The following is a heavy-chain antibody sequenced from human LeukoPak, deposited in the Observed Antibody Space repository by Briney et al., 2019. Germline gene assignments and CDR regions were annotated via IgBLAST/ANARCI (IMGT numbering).Heavy chain of an antibody. CDR1: GGSFSGYY. V-gene: IGHV4-34*01. CDR2: INHSGST. CDR3: ARDGTTPNWFDP. D-gene: IGHD1-7*01. J-gene: IGHJ5*02. Sequence: SETLSLTCAVYGGSFSGYYWSWIRQPPGKGLEWIGEINHSGSTNYNPSLKSRVTISVDTSKNQFSLKLSSVTAADTAVYYCARDGTTPNWFDPWGQGTLVTVSS.